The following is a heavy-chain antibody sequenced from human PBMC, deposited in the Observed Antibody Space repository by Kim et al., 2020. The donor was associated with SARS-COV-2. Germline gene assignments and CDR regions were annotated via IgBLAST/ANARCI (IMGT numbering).Heavy chain of an antibody. J-gene: IGHJ2*01. V-gene: IGHV4-39*07. CDR2: IHYSGST. Sequence: SETLSLTCPVSGVSISSDTNYWGWIRQPPGKGLEWIGTIHYSGSTFYTPSLRSRVTISLDTSKNQFSLKLSSVTAADTAVYYCARSRKTGSYTNWYFDLWGRGTLVTVSS. CDR3: ARSRKTGSYTNWYFDL. CDR1: GVSISSDTNY. D-gene: IGHD3-9*01.